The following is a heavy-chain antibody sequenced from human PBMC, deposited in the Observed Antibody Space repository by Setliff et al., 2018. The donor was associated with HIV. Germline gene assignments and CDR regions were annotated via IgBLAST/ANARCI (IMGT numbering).Heavy chain of an antibody. Sequence: PGGSLSLSCAASGFTFSNYAMSWVRQAPGEGLEWVSAILSTGERTFYADSVKGRFTISRDNSKNTVYLQMNSLRAEDTDEYYCAKELAASGLGYFDSWGRGILVTVSS. CDR3: AKELAASGLGYFDS. D-gene: IGHD3-22*01. CDR1: GFTFSNYA. J-gene: IGHJ4*02. V-gene: IGHV3-23*01. CDR2: ILSTGERT.